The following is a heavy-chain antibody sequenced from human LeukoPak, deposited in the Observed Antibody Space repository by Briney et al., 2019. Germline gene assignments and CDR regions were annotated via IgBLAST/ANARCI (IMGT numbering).Heavy chain of an antibody. CDR2: ISGSGGST. Sequence: GGSLRLSCAASGFTFSSYAMSWVRQAPGKGLEWVSAISGSGGSTYYADSVKGRFTISRDNSKNTLYLQMNSLRAEDTAVYYCARDNCSGGSCYSSNGYYFDYWGQGTLVTVSS. CDR1: GFTFSSYA. CDR3: ARDNCSGGSCYSSNGYYFDY. D-gene: IGHD2-15*01. J-gene: IGHJ4*02. V-gene: IGHV3-23*01.